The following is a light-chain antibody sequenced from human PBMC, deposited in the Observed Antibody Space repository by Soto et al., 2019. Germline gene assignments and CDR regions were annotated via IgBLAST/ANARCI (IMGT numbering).Light chain of an antibody. CDR3: QQLNDYPVT. V-gene: IGKV1-5*03. J-gene: IGKJ1*01. Sequence: DIQMTQSPSTLSASVGDRVTITCRASQSISSWLAWYQQKPGKAPKLLIYKASSLESGVPSRFSGSGSGTEFTLTVSSLQPDDFATYYCQQLNDYPVTFGQGTKVDIK. CDR2: KAS. CDR1: QSISSW.